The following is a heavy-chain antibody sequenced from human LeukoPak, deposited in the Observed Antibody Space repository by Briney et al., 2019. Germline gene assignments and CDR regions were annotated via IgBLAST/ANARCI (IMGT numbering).Heavy chain of an antibody. V-gene: IGHV3-23*01. CDR1: GFTFSSYG. CDR2: ISGSGDNT. D-gene: IGHD3-10*01. CDR3: AKGYRSGSYYSDFDY. Sequence: PGGSLRLSCAASGFTFSSYGMRWVRQDPGKGLEWVSGISGSGDNTYYADSVKGRFTISRDNYKNMLYLQMNSLRAEDTAVYYCAKGYRSGSYYSDFDYWGQGTLVTVSS. J-gene: IGHJ4*02.